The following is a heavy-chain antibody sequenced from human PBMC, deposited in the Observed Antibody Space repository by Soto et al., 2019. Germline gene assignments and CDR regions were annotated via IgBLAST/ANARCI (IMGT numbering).Heavy chain of an antibody. CDR2: INHSGST. V-gene: IGHV4-34*01. Sequence: PSETLSLTCAVYGGSFSGYYWSWIRQPPGKGLEWIGEINHSGSTNYNPSLKSRVTISVDTSKNQFSLKLSSVTAADTAVYYCARQTYYGSGSYYRWFDPWGQGTLVTVSS. D-gene: IGHD3-10*01. J-gene: IGHJ5*02. CDR1: GGSFSGYY. CDR3: ARQTYYGSGSYYRWFDP.